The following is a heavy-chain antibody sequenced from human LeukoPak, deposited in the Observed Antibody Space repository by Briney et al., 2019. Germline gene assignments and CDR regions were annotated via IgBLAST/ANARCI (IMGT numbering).Heavy chain of an antibody. CDR3: ARDDSGYDYFYGMDV. J-gene: IGHJ6*02. CDR2: INPNSGGT. D-gene: IGHD5-12*01. CDR1: GYTFTGYY. V-gene: IGHV1-2*02. Sequence: ASVKVSCKASGYTFTGYYMHWVRQAPGQGLEWMGWINPNSGGTNYAQKFQGRVTMTRDTSISTAYMGLSRLRSDDTAVYYCARDDSGYDYFYGMDVWGQGTTVTVSS.